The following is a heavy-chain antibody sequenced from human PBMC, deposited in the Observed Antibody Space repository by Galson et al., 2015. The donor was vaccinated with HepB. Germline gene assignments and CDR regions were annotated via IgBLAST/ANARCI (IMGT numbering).Heavy chain of an antibody. Sequence: TLSLTCTVSGGSISSGGYYWSWIRQHPGKGLEWIGYIYYSGSTYYNPSLKSRVTISVDTSKNQFSLKLSSVTAADTAVYYCARSFEGWSETFDPFDYWGQGTLVTVSS. CDR3: ARSFEGWSETFDPFDY. CDR1: GGSISSGGYY. CDR2: IYYSGST. J-gene: IGHJ4*02. V-gene: IGHV4-31*03. D-gene: IGHD2-15*01.